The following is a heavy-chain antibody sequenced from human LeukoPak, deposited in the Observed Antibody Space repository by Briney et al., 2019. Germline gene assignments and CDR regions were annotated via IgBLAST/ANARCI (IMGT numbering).Heavy chain of an antibody. CDR2: ISWDGGST. CDR3: AREVVIFPDYYYYGMDV. Sequence: GGSLRLSCAASGFTFDDYTMHWVRQAPGKGLEWVSLISWDGGSTYYADSVEGRFTISRDNAKNSLFLQMNSLRADDTAVYYCAREVVIFPDYYYYGMDVWGQGTTVTVSS. V-gene: IGHV3-43*01. CDR1: GFTFDDYT. J-gene: IGHJ6*02. D-gene: IGHD3-9*01.